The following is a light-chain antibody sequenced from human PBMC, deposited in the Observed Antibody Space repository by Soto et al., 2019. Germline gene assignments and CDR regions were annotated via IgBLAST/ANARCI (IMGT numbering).Light chain of an antibody. CDR2: DAS. CDR3: QQGNSFPLT. V-gene: IGKV1-12*01. J-gene: IGKJ4*01. Sequence: DIQMTQSPSAMSASVGDRVSITCRASQCISGWLAWYQQKPGKAPNLLIYDASTLRNGVPSRFSGSGSGTYFTLTISNLQPEDFATYYCQQGNSFPLTFGGGTKVDIK. CDR1: QCISGW.